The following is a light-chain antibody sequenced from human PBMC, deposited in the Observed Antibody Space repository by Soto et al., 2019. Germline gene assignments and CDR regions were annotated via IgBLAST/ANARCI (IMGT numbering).Light chain of an antibody. Sequence: QSVLTQPASVSGSPGQSITISCTGTSSDVGNYKYVSWYQQHPGKAPKLMINEVSNRPSGVSSRFSVSKSGNTASLPISGLQAEDETDYYCFSNASSGTYVFGSGTKVTVL. CDR3: FSNASSGTYV. CDR2: EVS. CDR1: SSDVGNYKY. J-gene: IGLJ1*01. V-gene: IGLV2-14*01.